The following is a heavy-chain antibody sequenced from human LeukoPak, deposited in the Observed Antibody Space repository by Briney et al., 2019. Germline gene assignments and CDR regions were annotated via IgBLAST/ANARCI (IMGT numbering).Heavy chain of an antibody. Sequence: PGGSLRLSCAASGFILRGYDMHWVRQASGKGLEWVSAIGTAGDTYYPGSVKGRFTISRESAKNSLYLQMNSLRAEDTAVYYCARDRDVTNYYYNGMDVWGQGTTVIVSS. J-gene: IGHJ6*02. V-gene: IGHV3-13*01. CDR1: GFILRGYD. CDR2: IGTAGDT. CDR3: ARDRDVTNYYYNGMDV. D-gene: IGHD3-3*01.